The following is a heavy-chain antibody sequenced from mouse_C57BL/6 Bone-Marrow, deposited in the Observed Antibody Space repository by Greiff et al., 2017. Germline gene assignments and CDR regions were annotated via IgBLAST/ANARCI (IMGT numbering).Heavy chain of an antibody. CDR1: GYTFTSYG. J-gene: IGHJ4*01. D-gene: IGHD2-4*01. CDR2: IYIGNGYT. V-gene: IGHV1-58*01. Sequence: EVKLVESGAELVRPGSSVKMSCKTSGYTFTSYGINWVKQRPGQGLEWIGYIYIGNGYTEYNEKFKGKATLTSDTSSSTAYMQLSSLTSEDSAIYFCARSDYDYDGYAMDYWGQGTSVTVSS. CDR3: ARSDYDYDGYAMDY.